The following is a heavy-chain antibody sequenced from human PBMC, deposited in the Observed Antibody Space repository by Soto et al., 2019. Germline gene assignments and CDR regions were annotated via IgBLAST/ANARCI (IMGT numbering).Heavy chain of an antibody. CDR3: AKDAIAAAGASVVGSYFDL. Sequence: QVQLVESGGGVVQPGRSLRLSCAASGFTFSSYGMHWVRQAPGKGLEWVAVISYDGSNKYYADSVRARFTISRNNSKNTLYLKMNSLSAEETAVYYGAKDAIAAAGASVVGSYFDLWGRGTLVTVSS. V-gene: IGHV3-30*18. D-gene: IGHD6-13*01. J-gene: IGHJ2*01. CDR2: ISYDGSNK. CDR1: GFTFSSYG.